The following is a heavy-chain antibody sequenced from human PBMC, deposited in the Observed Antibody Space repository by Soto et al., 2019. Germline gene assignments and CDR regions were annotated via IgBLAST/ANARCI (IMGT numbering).Heavy chain of an antibody. J-gene: IGHJ4*02. D-gene: IGHD1-26*01. CDR1: GYTFTVYY. Sequence: CASVKVSCKASGYTFTVYYMHWVRQAPGQGLEWMGWINPKSGGTMYPQKFQGRVTMTWDTSISTAYMALTRLRSDDTAVYYCARDLAKGGGSAGFDYWGQGTLVTVSS. CDR2: INPKSGGT. V-gene: IGHV1-2*02. CDR3: ARDLAKGGGSAGFDY.